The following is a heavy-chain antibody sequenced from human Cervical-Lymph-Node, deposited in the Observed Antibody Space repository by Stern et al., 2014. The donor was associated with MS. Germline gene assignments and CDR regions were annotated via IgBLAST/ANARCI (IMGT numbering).Heavy chain of an antibody. CDR3: ATVGYCNTRSCIGYYYGMDV. Sequence: QVQLVQSGAEVRKPGSSVRVSCKLTGGTLKNYGISWVREAHGQGLEWMGGFIPIFETANYAQRFKGRVTITADESTSTVDMELSGLRSEDTAVYYCATVGYCNTRSCIGYYYGMDVWGQGTTVTVPS. CDR2: FIPIFETA. D-gene: IGHD2-2*01. V-gene: IGHV1-69*01. J-gene: IGHJ6*02. CDR1: GGTLKNYG.